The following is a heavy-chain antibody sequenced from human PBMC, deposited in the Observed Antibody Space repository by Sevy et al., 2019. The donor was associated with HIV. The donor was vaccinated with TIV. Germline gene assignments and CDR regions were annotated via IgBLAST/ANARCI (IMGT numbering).Heavy chain of an antibody. V-gene: IGHV1-24*01. CDR3: ATASRLRFLEWSNQGPKSFDY. D-gene: IGHD3-3*01. Sequence: ASVKVSCKVSGYTLTELSMHWGRQAPGRGLEWMGGFDPEDDETIYAQKFQGRVTMTEDTSTDTAYMELSSLRSEDTAVYYCATASRLRFLEWSNQGPKSFDYWGQGTLVTVSS. J-gene: IGHJ4*02. CDR1: GYTLTELS. CDR2: FDPEDDET.